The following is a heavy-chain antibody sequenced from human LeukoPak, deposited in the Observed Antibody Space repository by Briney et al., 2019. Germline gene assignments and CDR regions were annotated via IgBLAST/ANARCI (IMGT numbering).Heavy chain of an antibody. CDR2: IYYSGST. J-gene: IGHJ6*02. Sequence: SETLSLTCTVSGGSISSYYWSWIRQPPGKGLEWIGYIYYSGSTNYNPSLKSRVTISVDTSKNQFSLKLSSVTAADTAVYYCARVAAAGIYGMDVWGQGTTVTVS. V-gene: IGHV4-59*01. CDR3: ARVAAAGIYGMDV. D-gene: IGHD6-13*01. CDR1: GGSISSYY.